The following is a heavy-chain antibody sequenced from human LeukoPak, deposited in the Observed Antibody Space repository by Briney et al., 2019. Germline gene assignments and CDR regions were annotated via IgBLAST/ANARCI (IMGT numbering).Heavy chain of an antibody. CDR1: GFTFSDFG. D-gene: IGHD3-3*01. J-gene: IGHJ6*02. CDR2: IKGDVTEK. V-gene: IGHV3-7*01. Sequence: GGSLRLSCAASGFTFSDFGMNWVRQAPGKGLEWVAFIKGDVTEKHYVDSLKGRFTISRDNAENSLSLQMNSLRAEDTAVYYCARRRGPDYDFWSGYPPYYYGMDVWGQGTTVTVSS. CDR3: ARRRGPDYDFWSGYPPYYYGMDV.